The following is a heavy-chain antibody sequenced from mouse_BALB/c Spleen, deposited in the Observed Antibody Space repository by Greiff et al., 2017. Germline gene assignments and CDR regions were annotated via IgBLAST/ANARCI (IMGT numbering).Heavy chain of an antibody. CDR1: GFAFSSYD. J-gene: IGHJ4*01. V-gene: IGHV5-12-1*01. CDR2: ISSGGGST. Sequence: EVKLQESGGGLVKPGGSLKLSCAASGFAFSSYDMSWVRQTPEKRLEWVAYISSGGGSTYYPDTVKGRFTISRDNAKNTLYLQMSSLKSEDTAMYYCARQEKLGRGYYAMDYWGQGTSVTVSS. D-gene: IGHD4-1*01. CDR3: ARQEKLGRGYYAMDY.